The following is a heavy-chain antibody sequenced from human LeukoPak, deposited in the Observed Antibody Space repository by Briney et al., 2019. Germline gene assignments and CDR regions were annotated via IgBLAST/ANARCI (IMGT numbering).Heavy chain of an antibody. CDR3: ARRLLGFNWFDP. Sequence: GGSLRLSCAASGFTFSSYSMNWVRQAPGKGLEWVSYISSSSTIYYADSVKGRFTISRDNAKNSLYLQMNSLRDEDTAVYYCARRLLGFNWFDPWGQGTLVTVSS. CDR2: ISSSSTI. CDR1: GFTFSSYS. J-gene: IGHJ5*02. D-gene: IGHD2-15*01. V-gene: IGHV3-48*02.